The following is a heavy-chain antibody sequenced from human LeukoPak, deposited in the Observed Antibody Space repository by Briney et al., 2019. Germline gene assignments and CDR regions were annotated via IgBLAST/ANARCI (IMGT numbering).Heavy chain of an antibody. J-gene: IGHJ4*02. CDR1: GFTFSTYA. Sequence: GGSLRLSCAASGFTFSTYAMTWVRQAPGKGLEWVANIKQDGSEKYYVDSVKGRFTISRDNAKNSLYLQMNSLRAEDTAVYYCARGLLYGSNCYFDYWGQGALVTVSS. CDR3: ARGLLYGSNCYFDY. CDR2: IKQDGSEK. V-gene: IGHV3-7*01. D-gene: IGHD4-17*01.